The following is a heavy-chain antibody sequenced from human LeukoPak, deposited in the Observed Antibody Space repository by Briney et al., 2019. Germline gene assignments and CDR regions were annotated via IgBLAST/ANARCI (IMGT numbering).Heavy chain of an antibody. D-gene: IGHD2-15*01. V-gene: IGHV1-2*02. CDR1: GYTFTGYY. CDR2: INPHSGGT. Sequence: ASVKVSCKASGYTFTGYYMHWVRQAPGQGLEWMGWINPHSGGTNYAQKFQGRVTMTRDTSISTAYMELSRLRSDDTAVYYCAKAPFCSGGSCYKTFDYWGQGTLVTVSS. CDR3: AKAPFCSGGSCYKTFDY. J-gene: IGHJ4*02.